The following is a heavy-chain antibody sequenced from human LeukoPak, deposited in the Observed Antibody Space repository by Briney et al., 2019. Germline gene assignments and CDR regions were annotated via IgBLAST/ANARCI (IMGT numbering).Heavy chain of an antibody. CDR2: ISGSGGST. CDR3: AKSPAHWGSQLLPFDY. J-gene: IGHJ4*02. V-gene: IGHV3-23*01. D-gene: IGHD2-15*01. Sequence: GGSLRLSCAASGFTFSSYAMSWVRQAPGKGLEWVSAISGSGGSTYYADSVKGRFTISRDNSKNTLYLQMNSLRAEDTAVYYCAKSPAHWGSQLLPFDYWGQGTLVTVSS. CDR1: GFTFSSYA.